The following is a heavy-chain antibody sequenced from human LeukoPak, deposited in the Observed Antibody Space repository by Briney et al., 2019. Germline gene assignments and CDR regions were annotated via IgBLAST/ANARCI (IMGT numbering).Heavy chain of an antibody. J-gene: IGHJ6*03. CDR1: GFTVSSNY. D-gene: IGHD3-9*01. Sequence: GGSLRLSCAASGFTVSSNYMSWVRQAPGKGREWVSVIYSGGSTYYADSVKGRFTISRDNSKNTLYLQMNSLRAEDTAVYYCARDQRNYDILTGYSYYYYMDVWGKGTTVTISS. CDR2: IYSGGST. CDR3: ARDQRNYDILTGYSYYYYMDV. V-gene: IGHV3-66*01.